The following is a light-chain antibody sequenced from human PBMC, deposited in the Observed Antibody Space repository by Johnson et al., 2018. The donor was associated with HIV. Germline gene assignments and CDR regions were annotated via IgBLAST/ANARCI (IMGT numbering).Light chain of an antibody. J-gene: IGLJ1*01. CDR2: ENN. Sequence: QSVLTQPPSVSAAPGQQVTISCSGSNSNIGNNFVSWYQQLPGTAPRLLIYENNKRPSGIPDRFSGSKSGTSATLGITGLQTGDEADYYCGTWDSSLSVYVFVTGAKVAFL. CDR3: GTWDSSLSVYV. V-gene: IGLV1-51*02. CDR1: NSNIGNNF.